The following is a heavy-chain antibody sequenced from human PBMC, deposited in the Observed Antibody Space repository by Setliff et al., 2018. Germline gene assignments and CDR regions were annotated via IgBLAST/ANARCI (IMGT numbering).Heavy chain of an antibody. J-gene: IGHJ4*02. CDR1: GGSISNSTFY. V-gene: IGHV4-39*07. CDR3: ARGQATSSRSSLVY. CDR2: INYYGSIFDDGTTYST. Sequence: SETLSLTCTVSGGSISNSTFYWGWIRQPPGKGLEWIGSINYYGSIFDDGTTYSTYYNPSLKSRATISVATSKKQFSLNLSSVTAADTAVYYCARGQATSSRSSLVYWGQGIPVTVSS. D-gene: IGHD6-6*01.